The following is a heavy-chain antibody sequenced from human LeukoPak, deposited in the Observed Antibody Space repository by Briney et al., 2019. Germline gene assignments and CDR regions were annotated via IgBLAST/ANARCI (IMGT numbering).Heavy chain of an antibody. V-gene: IGHV3-9*03. J-gene: IGHJ4*02. CDR3: AKDMGSGWYSGRFDC. D-gene: IGHD6-19*01. Sequence: GGSLRLSCAASGFSFDDYAMHWVRQVPGKGLEWVSGISWNSGSIGYADSVKGRFTISRDNAKNSLYLQMNSLTAEDVALYYCAKDMGSGWYSGRFDCWGQGTLVTVSS. CDR1: GFSFDDYA. CDR2: ISWNSGSI.